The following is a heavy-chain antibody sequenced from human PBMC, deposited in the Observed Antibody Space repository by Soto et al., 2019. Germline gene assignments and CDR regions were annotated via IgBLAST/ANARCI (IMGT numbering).Heavy chain of an antibody. V-gene: IGHV3-23*01. Sequence: PGGSLRLSCAASGFPFSSYAMSWVRQSPGKGLEWVSAISVSGGSTYYADSVKGRFTISRDNSKNKLYLQMNSLRAEDKAAYYCAKDGAIQRRLCFDYSGQGPLVTVSP. CDR2: ISVSGGST. CDR3: AKDGAIQRRLCFDY. J-gene: IGHJ4*02. CDR1: GFPFSSYA. D-gene: IGHD5-18*01.